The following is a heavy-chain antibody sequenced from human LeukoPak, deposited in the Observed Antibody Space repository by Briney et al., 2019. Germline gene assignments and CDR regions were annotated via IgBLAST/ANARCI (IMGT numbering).Heavy chain of an antibody. Sequence: GGSLRLSCAASGFTFTRYWMHWVRQAPGQGLEWDSRVNPDGSSTIYGDSVKGRFTSSRDNAKNTLYLQMNSLRAEDTAVYYCARVGSYGDYWGQGILVTVSS. V-gene: IGHV3-74*01. D-gene: IGHD3-16*01. CDR1: GFTFTRYW. CDR2: VNPDGSST. CDR3: ARVGSYGDY. J-gene: IGHJ4*02.